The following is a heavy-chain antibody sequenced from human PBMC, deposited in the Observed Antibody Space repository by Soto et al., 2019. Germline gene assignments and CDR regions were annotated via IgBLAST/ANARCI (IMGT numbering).Heavy chain of an antibody. CDR3: ASQFIWFGEPRRCAMDV. CDR1: GFTFSDKW. J-gene: IGHJ6*02. Sequence: EVQLVESGGGLVQPGGSLRLSCAASGFTFSDKWMSWVRQAPGKGLEWVANIKQDGSEKYYVDSVEGRFTISRDNAKNSLFLQLNSLRAEDTAVYYCASQFIWFGEPRRCAMDVWGQGTTVSVSS. CDR2: IKQDGSEK. D-gene: IGHD3-10*01. V-gene: IGHV3-7*01.